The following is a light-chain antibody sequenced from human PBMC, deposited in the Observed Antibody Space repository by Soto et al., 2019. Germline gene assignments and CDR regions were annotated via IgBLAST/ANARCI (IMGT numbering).Light chain of an antibody. CDR1: QSVSTRY. J-gene: IGKJ2*01. V-gene: IGKV3-20*01. CDR2: GAS. Sequence: ESMLTQSPGTLSLSPGERATLSCRASQSVSTRYLAWYQQKPGQATRLLIYGASIRAAGIPDRFSGSGSGTDFTLTISRLEPEDFAVYYCHQFGRSPLAFTFGQGTKLEI. CDR3: HQFGRSPLAFT.